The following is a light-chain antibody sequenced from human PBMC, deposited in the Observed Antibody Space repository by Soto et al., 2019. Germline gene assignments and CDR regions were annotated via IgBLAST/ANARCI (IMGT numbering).Light chain of an antibody. CDR2: GAS. CDR3: QQYDSSLYT. V-gene: IGKV3-20*01. J-gene: IGKJ2*01. Sequence: EIVLTQSPGTLSLSPGERATLSCRASQSVSSTYLAWYQQKPGQAPRLLIYGASSRATGTPGRFSGSGSGTDFTLTISRLEPEDFAVYFCQQYDSSLYTFGQGTKLEIK. CDR1: QSVSSTY.